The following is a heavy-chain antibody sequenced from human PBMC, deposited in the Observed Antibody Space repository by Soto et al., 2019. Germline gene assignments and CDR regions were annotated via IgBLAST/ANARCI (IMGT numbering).Heavy chain of an antibody. CDR1: GYSFTDYH. V-gene: IGHV1-2*04. D-gene: IGHD2-8*01. Sequence: ASVKVSCKASGYSFTDYHIHWVRQAPGQGLEWLGRINPKSGGASTAQKFQGWVTMTTDTSISTASMELTRLTSDDTAIFYGARGDSPASSNGVSSFLYTHVLDAWG. CDR2: INPKSGGA. CDR3: ARGDSPASSNGVSSFLYTHVLDA. J-gene: IGHJ6*02.